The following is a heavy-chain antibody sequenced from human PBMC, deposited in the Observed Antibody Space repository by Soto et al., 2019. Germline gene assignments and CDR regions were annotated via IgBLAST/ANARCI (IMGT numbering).Heavy chain of an antibody. Sequence: GGSLRLSCAASGFTFISYAMHWVRQAPGKGLEWVAVISYDGSNKYYADSVKGRFTISRDNSKNTLYLQMNSLRAEDTAVYYCARGGYYYDSSGYYYLDYWGQGTLVTV. D-gene: IGHD3-22*01. J-gene: IGHJ4*02. CDR2: ISYDGSNK. CDR3: ARGGYYYDSSGYYYLDY. V-gene: IGHV3-30-3*01. CDR1: GFTFISYA.